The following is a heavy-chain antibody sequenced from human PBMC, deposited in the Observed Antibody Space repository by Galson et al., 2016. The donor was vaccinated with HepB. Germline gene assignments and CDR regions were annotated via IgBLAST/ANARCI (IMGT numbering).Heavy chain of an antibody. CDR2: VIPIFGAA. CDR3: ASRNRYYHDGMDV. Sequence: SVKVSCKASGDTFSSYAISWVRQAPGQGLEWMGEVIPIFGAANYAQKFQGRVTITADLSTTTAYMELSSLRFEDTAVYYCASRNRYYHDGMDVWGQGTTVTVYS. CDR1: GDTFSSYA. J-gene: IGHJ6*02. V-gene: IGHV1-69*13. D-gene: IGHD1-14*01.